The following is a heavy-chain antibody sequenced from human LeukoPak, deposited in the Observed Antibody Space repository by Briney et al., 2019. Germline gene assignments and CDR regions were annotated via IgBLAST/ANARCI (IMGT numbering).Heavy chain of an antibody. CDR3: VRDLDLGGYSSFEY. CDR2: IKSDGSSS. D-gene: IGHD4-23*01. J-gene: IGHJ4*02. Sequence: GGSLRLSCAASGFTFSSYFWMHWVRQAPGKGLVWVSRIKSDGSSSTYADSLKGRFTISRDSAKNSLYLQMNTLRAGDTAVYYCVRDLDLGGYSSFEYWGQGTLVTVSS. V-gene: IGHV3-74*01. CDR1: GFTFSSYFW.